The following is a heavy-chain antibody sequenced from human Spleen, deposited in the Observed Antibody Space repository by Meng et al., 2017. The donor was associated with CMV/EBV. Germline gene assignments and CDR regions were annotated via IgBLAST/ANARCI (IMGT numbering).Heavy chain of an antibody. Sequence: SETLSLTCTVSAGSISSSSYYWGWIRQPPGKGLEWIGSIYYSGRTSYNPSLKSRVTISVDTSKNQFSLKLSSVTAADTAVYYCARITAMHGYYYYYGMDVWGQGTTVTVSS. J-gene: IGHJ6*02. CDR2: IYYSGRT. CDR3: ARITAMHGYYYYYGMDV. V-gene: IGHV4-39*07. CDR1: AGSISSSSYY. D-gene: IGHD2-2*01.